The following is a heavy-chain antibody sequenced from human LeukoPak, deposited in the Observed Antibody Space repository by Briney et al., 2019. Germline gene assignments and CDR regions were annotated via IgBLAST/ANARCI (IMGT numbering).Heavy chain of an antibody. CDR1: GGSISSSSYY. V-gene: IGHV4-39*07. Sequence: SETLSLTCTVSGGSISSSSYYWGWIRQPPGKGLEWIGSVYYSGSTYYNPSLKSRVTISLDTSKNQFSLKLSSVTAADTALYYCARLNVRPAMIRGVLDYWGQGTLVTVSS. J-gene: IGHJ4*02. CDR2: VYYSGST. CDR3: ARLNVRPAMIRGVLDY. D-gene: IGHD3-10*01.